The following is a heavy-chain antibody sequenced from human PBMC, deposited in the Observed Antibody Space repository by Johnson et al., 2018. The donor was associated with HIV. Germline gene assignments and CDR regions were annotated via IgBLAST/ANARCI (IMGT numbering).Heavy chain of an antibody. CDR1: GFTFNNYG. V-gene: IGHV3-33*06. Sequence: VQLVESGGGVVQPGRSLRLSCTASGFTFNNYGMHRVRQAPGKGLEWVAVIWFDGFNNYYGDSVKGRFTISRDNSKNTIYLKMNSLRGEDTAVYYCAKVRGGWLGHDAFDIWGQGTMVTVSS. CDR3: AKVRGGWLGHDAFDI. J-gene: IGHJ3*02. CDR2: IWFDGFNN. D-gene: IGHD6-19*01.